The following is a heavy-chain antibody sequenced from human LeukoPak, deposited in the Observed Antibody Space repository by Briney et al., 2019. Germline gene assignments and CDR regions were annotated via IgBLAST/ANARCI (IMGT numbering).Heavy chain of an antibody. CDR2: INPNSGGT. J-gene: IGHJ4*02. V-gene: IGHV1-2*02. Sequence: ASVKVSCKASGYTFTGYYMHWVRQAPGQGLEWMGWINPNSGGTNYAQEFQGRVTMTRDTSISTAYMELSRLRSDDTAVYYCARVQQQWQNIDYWGQGTLVTVSS. CDR1: GYTFTGYY. D-gene: IGHD6-19*01. CDR3: ARVQQQWQNIDY.